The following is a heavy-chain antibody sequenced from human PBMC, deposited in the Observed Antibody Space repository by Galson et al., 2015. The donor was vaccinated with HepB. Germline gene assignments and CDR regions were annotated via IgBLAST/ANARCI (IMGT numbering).Heavy chain of an antibody. J-gene: IGHJ4*02. V-gene: IGHV6-1*01. CDR2: TYYRSKWYN. CDR1: GDSVSSGAAS. Sequence: CAISGDSVSSGAASWNWIRQSPSRGLEWLGRTYYRSKWYNEYAVSVKSRVTIHSDTSKNQFSLQLNSVTPEDTAVYFCVRGNLYFDYWGQGTLVTVSS. D-gene: IGHD1-14*01. CDR3: VRGNLYFDY.